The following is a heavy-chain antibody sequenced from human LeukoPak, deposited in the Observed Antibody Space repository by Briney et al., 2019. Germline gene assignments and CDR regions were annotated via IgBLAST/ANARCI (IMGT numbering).Heavy chain of an antibody. D-gene: IGHD6-13*01. CDR2: ISGSGGST. J-gene: IGHJ4*02. CDR1: GFTFSSYA. CDR3: VRDMYTRSGDDF. V-gene: IGHV3-23*01. Sequence: GGSLRLSCVASGFTFSSYAMSWVRQAPGKGLEWVSAISGSGGSTYYADSVKGRFTVSRDDFKNTLYLQMNSLRAEDTAVYYCVRDMYTRSGDDFWGPGSLVTVSS.